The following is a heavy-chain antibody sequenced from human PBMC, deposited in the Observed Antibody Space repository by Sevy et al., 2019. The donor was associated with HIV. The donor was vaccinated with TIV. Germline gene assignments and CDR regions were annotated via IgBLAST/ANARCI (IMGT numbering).Heavy chain of an antibody. CDR1: GGSISSYY. CDR3: ARGLRFLGAFDY. Sequence: SETLSLTCTVSGGSISSYYWSWIRQPPGKGLEWIGYIYYSGSTNYNPSLKSRVTISVDTSKNQFSLKLSSVTAADTAGYYCARGLRFLGAFDYWGQGTLVTVSS. V-gene: IGHV4-59*13. J-gene: IGHJ4*02. CDR2: IYYSGST. D-gene: IGHD3-3*01.